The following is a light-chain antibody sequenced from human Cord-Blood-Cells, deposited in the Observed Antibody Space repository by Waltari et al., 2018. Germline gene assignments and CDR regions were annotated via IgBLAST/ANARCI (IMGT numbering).Light chain of an antibody. CDR3: CSYAGSSWV. CDR2: DVS. Sequence: QSALTQPRSVSGSPGQSVTISCTGTSRDVGGYNSVSCYQQHPGKAPKLMIYDVSKRPSGVPDRFAGSKAGNTASLTISGLQAEDEADYYCCSYAGSSWVFGGGTKLTVL. V-gene: IGLV2-11*01. CDR1: SRDVGGYNS. J-gene: IGLJ3*02.